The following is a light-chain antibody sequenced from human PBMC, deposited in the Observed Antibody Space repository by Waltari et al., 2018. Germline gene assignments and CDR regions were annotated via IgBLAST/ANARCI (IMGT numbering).Light chain of an antibody. CDR2: EVT. V-gene: IGLV2-23*02. CDR1: RSDIGTYNF. J-gene: IGLJ3*02. Sequence: QSALTQPASVSASPGQSITISCTGTRSDIGTYNFVSWYQHQPGKVPNVLIYEVTNRPAGVSNRFSGSKSGYTASLTISGLQAEDEADYYCCSYAGDALWVFGGGTKLTVL. CDR3: CSYAGDALWV.